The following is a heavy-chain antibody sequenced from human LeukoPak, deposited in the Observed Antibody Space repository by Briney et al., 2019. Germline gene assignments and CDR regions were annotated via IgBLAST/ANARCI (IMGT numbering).Heavy chain of an antibody. D-gene: IGHD1-20*01. CDR3: AKDFGITGTGGAYFDY. J-gene: IGHJ4*02. CDR1: GFTFSSYS. V-gene: IGHV3-30*02. CDR2: IRYDGSNK. Sequence: GGSLRLSCAASGFTFSSYSMHWVRQAPGKGLEWVAFIRYDGSNKYYADSVKGRFTISRDNSKNTLYLQMNSLRAEDTAVYYCAKDFGITGTGGAYFDYWGQGTLITVSS.